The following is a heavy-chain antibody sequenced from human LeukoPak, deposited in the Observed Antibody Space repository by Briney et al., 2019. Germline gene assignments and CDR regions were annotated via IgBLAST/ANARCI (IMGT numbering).Heavy chain of an antibody. Sequence: PGGSLRLSCAASGFTVSSNYMGWIRQPPGKGLEWIGEINHSGSTNYNPSLKSRVTISVDTSKNQFSLKLSSVTAADTAVYYCARDRGYSGYDYHYYGMDVWGQGTTVTVSS. CDR3: ARDRGYSGYDYHYYGMDV. J-gene: IGHJ6*02. CDR2: INHSGST. D-gene: IGHD5-12*01. V-gene: IGHV4-34*01. CDR1: GFTVSSNY.